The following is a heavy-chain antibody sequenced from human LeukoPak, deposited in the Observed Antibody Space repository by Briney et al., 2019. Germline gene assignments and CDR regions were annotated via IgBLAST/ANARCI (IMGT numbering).Heavy chain of an antibody. CDR3: ARVSSTGECDY. Sequence: GGSLRLSCATSGFTFSSYSMNWVRQAPGKGLEWVSSISSSSSYIYYADSVKGRFTISRDNAKNSLYLQMNSLRAEDTAVYYCARVSSTGECDYWGQGTLVTVSS. CDR2: ISSSSSYI. J-gene: IGHJ4*02. V-gene: IGHV3-21*01. CDR1: GFTFSSYS. D-gene: IGHD2-2*01.